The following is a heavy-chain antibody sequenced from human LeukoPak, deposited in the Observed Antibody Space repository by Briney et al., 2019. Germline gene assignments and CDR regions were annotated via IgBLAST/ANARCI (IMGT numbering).Heavy chain of an antibody. CDR1: GGSFRSTDYY. D-gene: IGHD2-2*01. Sequence: SETLSLTCTVSGGSFRSTDYYWGWIRQPPGKGLEWIGSIYYSGTTYYNPSLKSRVTISIDTSKNQFSLKLSSVTAADTAVYYCARDRAGNSCYVDWGQGTLVTVSS. CDR2: IYYSGTT. J-gene: IGHJ4*02. CDR3: ARDRAGNSCYVD. V-gene: IGHV4-39*07.